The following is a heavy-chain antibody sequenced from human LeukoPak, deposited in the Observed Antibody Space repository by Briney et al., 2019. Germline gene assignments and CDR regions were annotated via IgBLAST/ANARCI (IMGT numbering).Heavy chain of an antibody. J-gene: IGHJ4*02. CDR3: ATNYYDSSGYYYPRD. Sequence: PGGSLRLSCAVSGFTFSSYAMHWVRQAPGKGLEWVALISYDGSNKYYADSVKGRLTISRDNSKNTLYLQLDSLRAEDTAAYYCATNYYDSSGYYYPRDWGQGTLVTVSS. CDR1: GFTFSSYA. CDR2: ISYDGSNK. D-gene: IGHD3-22*01. V-gene: IGHV3-30*04.